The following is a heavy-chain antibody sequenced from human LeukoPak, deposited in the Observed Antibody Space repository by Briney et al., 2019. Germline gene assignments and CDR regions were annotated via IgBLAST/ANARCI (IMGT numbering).Heavy chain of an antibody. CDR1: GYTFTSYG. CDR2: ISAYNGNT. CDR3: ARAPPITGTTNYYYYMDV. Sequence: GASVKVSCKASGYTFTSYGISWVRQAPGQGLEWMGWISAYNGNTNYAQKFQGRVTITTDESTSTAYMELSSLRSEDTAVYYCARAPPITGTTNYYYYMDVWGKGTTVTVSS. J-gene: IGHJ6*03. D-gene: IGHD1-7*01. V-gene: IGHV1-18*01.